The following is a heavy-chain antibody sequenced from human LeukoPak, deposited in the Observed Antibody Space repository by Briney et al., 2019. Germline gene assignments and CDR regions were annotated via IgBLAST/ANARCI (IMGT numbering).Heavy chain of an antibody. CDR3: TRGSSGRRDN. V-gene: IGHV1-8*01. J-gene: IGHJ4*02. CDR2: MNPNSGNT. Sequence: GASVTVSCKASGYTFTSCDINWVRQATGQGLEWMGWMNPNSGNTGYGQSFQGRITMTRDISIGTAYMELSNLTSEDTAIYYCTRGSSGRRDNWGRGTLVTVSA. CDR1: GYTFTSCD. D-gene: IGHD6-19*01.